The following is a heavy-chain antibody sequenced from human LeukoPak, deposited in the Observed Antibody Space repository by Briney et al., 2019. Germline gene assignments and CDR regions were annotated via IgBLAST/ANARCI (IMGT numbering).Heavy chain of an antibody. D-gene: IGHD6-19*01. V-gene: IGHV3-30*04. CDR1: GFTFSSYA. Sequence: GGSLRLSCAASGFTFSSYAMHWVRQAPGKGLEWVAVISYDGSNNYYADSVKGRFTISRDNSKNTLYLQMNSLRAEDTAVYYCAKGGIAVRMYYFDYWGQGTPVTVSS. CDR3: AKGGIAVRMYYFDY. J-gene: IGHJ4*02. CDR2: ISYDGSNN.